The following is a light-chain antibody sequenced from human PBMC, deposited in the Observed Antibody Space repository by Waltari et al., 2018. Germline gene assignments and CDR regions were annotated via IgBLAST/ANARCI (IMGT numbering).Light chain of an antibody. V-gene: IGLV2-11*01. CDR2: EGT. CDR1: SSDVGGYNY. CDR3: CSYAGSITFWV. Sequence: QSALTQPRSVSGSPGQSVTISCTGTSSDVGGYNYVSWYQHHPGKAPKLIIYEGTKRPSGVPDRFSASKSDNTASLTISGLQAEDEADYYCCSYAGSITFWVFGGGTKLTVL. J-gene: IGLJ3*02.